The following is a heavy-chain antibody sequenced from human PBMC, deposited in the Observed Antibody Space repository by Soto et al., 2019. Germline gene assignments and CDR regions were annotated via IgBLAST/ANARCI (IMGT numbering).Heavy chain of an antibody. CDR1: GGSISSSSYY. Sequence: SETLSLTCTVSGGSISSSSYYWGWIRQPPGKGLEWIGSIYYSGSTYYNPSLKSRVTISVDTSKNQFSLKLSSGTAADTAVYYCASKRGLRPLYGMDVWGQGSTVTVSS. CDR2: IYYSGST. J-gene: IGHJ6*02. CDR3: ASKRGLRPLYGMDV. V-gene: IGHV4-39*01. D-gene: IGHD4-17*01.